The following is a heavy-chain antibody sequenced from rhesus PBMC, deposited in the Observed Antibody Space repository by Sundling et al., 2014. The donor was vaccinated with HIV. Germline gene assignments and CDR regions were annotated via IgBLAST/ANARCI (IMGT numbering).Heavy chain of an antibody. CDR3: ARDVGWGGFDY. V-gene: IGHV4-173*01. Sequence: QLQLQESGPGLVKPSETLSVTCAVSGGSMSSSYWNWLRQPPGKGLEWIGYISGSSGSTDYNPSLKSRVTISTDTSKNQFSLKLSSVTAADTAVYYCARDVGWGGFDYWGQGVLVTVSS. CDR2: ISGSSGST. D-gene: IGHD1-44*01. CDR1: GGSMSSSY. J-gene: IGHJ4*01.